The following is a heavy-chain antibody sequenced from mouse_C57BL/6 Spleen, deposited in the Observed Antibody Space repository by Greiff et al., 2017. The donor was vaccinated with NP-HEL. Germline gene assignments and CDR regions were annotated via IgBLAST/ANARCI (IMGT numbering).Heavy chain of an antibody. D-gene: IGHD1-1*01. CDR1: GYSITSGYY. CDR3: ARGGTTDWYFDV. Sequence: DVKLQESGPGLVKPSQSLSLTCSVTGYSITSGYYWNWIRQFPGNKLEWMGYISYDGSNNYNPSLKNRISITRDTSKNQFFLKLNSVTTEDTATYYCARGGTTDWYFDVWAQGPRSPSPQ. J-gene: IGHJ1*03. CDR2: ISYDGSN. V-gene: IGHV3-6*01.